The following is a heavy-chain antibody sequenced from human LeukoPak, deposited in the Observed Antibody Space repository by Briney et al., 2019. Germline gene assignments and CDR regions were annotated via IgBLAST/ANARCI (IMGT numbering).Heavy chain of an antibody. CDR1: GFTFSSYG. CDR2: ISYAGTNK. V-gene: IGHV3-30*03. J-gene: IGHJ4*02. Sequence: GGSLRLSCAASGFTFSSYGMHWVRQAPGKGLEWVAFISYAGTNKYYADSVKGRFTISRDNSNNTVYLQMNSLRAEDTAVYYCARDRDSSGYYYHGYFDYWGQGTLVTVSS. CDR3: ARDRDSSGYYYHGYFDY. D-gene: IGHD3-22*01.